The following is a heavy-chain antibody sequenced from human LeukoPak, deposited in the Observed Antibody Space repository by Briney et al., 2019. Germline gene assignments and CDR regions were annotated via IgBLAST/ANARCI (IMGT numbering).Heavy chain of an antibody. CDR1: GGTFSSYA. J-gene: IGHJ5*02. D-gene: IGHD1-26*01. CDR2: IIPIFGTA. CDR3: ARDQMWESNWFDP. V-gene: IGHV1-69*05. Sequence: SVKVSCKASGGTFSSYAISWVRQAPGQGLEWRGRIIPIFGTANYAQKFQGRVTITTDESTSTAYMELSSLRSEDTAVYNSARDQMWESNWFDPWGQGTLVTVSS.